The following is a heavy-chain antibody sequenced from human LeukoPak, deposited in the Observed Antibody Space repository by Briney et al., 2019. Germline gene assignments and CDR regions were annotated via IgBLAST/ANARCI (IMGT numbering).Heavy chain of an antibody. CDR3: ARHPSLSRFSFDY. D-gene: IGHD2-2*01. CDR1: GGSLTNTNYY. V-gene: IGHV4-39*01. Sequence: SETLSLTCTASGGSLTNTNYYWGWIRQPPGKGLEWIGSIYSSGTTYYNPSLKSRVTISVDASKNQFSLKLTSVTAADTAVYYCARHPSLSRFSFDYWGQGTLVTVSS. CDR2: IYSSGTT. J-gene: IGHJ4*02.